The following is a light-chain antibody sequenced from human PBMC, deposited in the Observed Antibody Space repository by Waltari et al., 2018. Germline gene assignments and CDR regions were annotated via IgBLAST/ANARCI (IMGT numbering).Light chain of an antibody. CDR2: EVT. CDR1: SSDVGGYNY. J-gene: IGLJ1*01. V-gene: IGLV2-8*01. CDR3: SSYGGSNTLWV. Sequence: QSALTQPPSASGSPGQSVTISCTGTSSDVGGYNYVSWYQQRPGKAPKLLLYEVTKRPSGVPAGFSGARSGNTASLTVSGLQAEDEADYYCSSYGGSNTLWVFGTGTKVTVL.